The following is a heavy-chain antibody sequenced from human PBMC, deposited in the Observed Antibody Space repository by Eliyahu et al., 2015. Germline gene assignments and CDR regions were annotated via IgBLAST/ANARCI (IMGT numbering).Heavy chain of an antibody. Sequence: EVQLXESGGGLVQPGESXXXXXSASGFTFSNYPMHWVRQAPGKGLEYVSSISANGGSTYYTDSVKGRFTISRDNSKNTLYFQMSSLRPEDTAVYYCVRGEFGGYNYWGQGTLITVSS. CDR1: GFTFSNYP. J-gene: IGHJ4*02. D-gene: IGHD5-12*01. CDR3: VRGEFGGYNY. CDR2: ISANGGST. V-gene: IGHV3-64D*06.